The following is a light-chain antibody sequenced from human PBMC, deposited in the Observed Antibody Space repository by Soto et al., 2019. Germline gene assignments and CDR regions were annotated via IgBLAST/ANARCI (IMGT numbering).Light chain of an antibody. Sequence: QSVLTQPPSVSGAPGQRVTISCTGSSSNIGAGYDVHWYQQLPGTAPKLLIYGNSNRPSGVPDCFSGSKSGTSASLAITGLQAEDEADYYCQSYDSSLSGSGVFGGGTKLTVL. CDR1: SSNIGAGYD. CDR2: GNS. J-gene: IGLJ2*01. V-gene: IGLV1-40*01. CDR3: QSYDSSLSGSGV.